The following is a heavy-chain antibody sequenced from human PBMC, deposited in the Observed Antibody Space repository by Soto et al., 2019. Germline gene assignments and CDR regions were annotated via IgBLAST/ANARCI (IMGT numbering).Heavy chain of an antibody. CDR1: GGSISCSC. Sequence: SETLSLTCIVSGGSISCSCWSGIRQSPGKGLEWLGYVYYTGSTNYSPSLRSRVSISVDTSKNEFSLRLSSVTAADTAVYFCARSVAVPGAHIDYWGQGTQVTVSS. CDR2: VYYTGST. D-gene: IGHD6-19*01. J-gene: IGHJ4*02. V-gene: IGHV4-59*01. CDR3: ARSVAVPGAHIDY.